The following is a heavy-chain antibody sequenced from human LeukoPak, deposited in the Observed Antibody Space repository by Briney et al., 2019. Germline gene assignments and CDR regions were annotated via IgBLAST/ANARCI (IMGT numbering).Heavy chain of an antibody. CDR3: ARETSQKGAHYMDV. J-gene: IGHJ6*03. CDR2: IYYSGST. CDR1: GGSISNYY. Sequence: PPETLSLTCTVSGGSISNYYWSWIRQPPGKGLEWIGYIYYSGSTNYNPSLKSRVTISVDTSKNQFSLKLSSVTAADTAVYYCARETSQKGAHYMDVWGEGTTVTISS. D-gene: IGHD3-16*01. V-gene: IGHV4-59*01.